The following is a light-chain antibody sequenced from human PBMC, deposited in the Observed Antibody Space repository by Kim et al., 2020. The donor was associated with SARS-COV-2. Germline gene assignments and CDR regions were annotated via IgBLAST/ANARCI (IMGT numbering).Light chain of an antibody. CDR1: SLRKYD. V-gene: IGLV3-19*01. CDR3: NSRDNSADRLGV. CDR2: NKN. Sequence: LGQTVRITCLGDSLRKYDGAWYQKKPGQATLLLIYNKNYRPSGIPDRFSGSTSGNTASLTITGAQAEDEANYYCNSRDNSADRLGVFGGGTQLTVL. J-gene: IGLJ2*01.